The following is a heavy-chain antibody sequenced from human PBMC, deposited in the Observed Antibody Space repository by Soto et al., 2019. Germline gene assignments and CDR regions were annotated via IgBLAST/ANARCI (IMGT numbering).Heavy chain of an antibody. CDR1: GYNFAVHY. V-gene: IGHV5-51*01. J-gene: IGHJ6*02. CDR3: ARLGYDFWSGYYTPNYYYYGMDV. CDR2: IHPGDSDT. D-gene: IGHD3-3*01. Sequence: PGESLKISCEGSGYNFAVHYIGWVRQMPGKGLEWMGVIHPGDSDTRYSPSFQGQVNISADKFISVAVLQWSSLKASDTAMYYCARLGYDFWSGYYTPNYYYYGMDVWGQGTTVTVSS.